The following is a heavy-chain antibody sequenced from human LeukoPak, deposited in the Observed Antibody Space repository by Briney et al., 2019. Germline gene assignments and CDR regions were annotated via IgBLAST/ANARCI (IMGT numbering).Heavy chain of an antibody. CDR3: ASIQVATMGFDY. V-gene: IGHV1-24*01. Sequence: GASVKVSCKVSGYTLTELSMHWVRQAPGKGLEWMGGFDPEDGETIYAQKFQGRVTMIEDTSTDTAYMELSSLRSEDTAVYYCASIQVATMGFDYWGQGTLVTVSS. CDR2: FDPEDGET. D-gene: IGHD5-12*01. J-gene: IGHJ4*02. CDR1: GYTLTELS.